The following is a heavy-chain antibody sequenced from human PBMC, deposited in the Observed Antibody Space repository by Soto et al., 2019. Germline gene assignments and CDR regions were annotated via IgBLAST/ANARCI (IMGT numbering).Heavy chain of an antibody. V-gene: IGHV3-21*01. CDR3: AREYYDILTGSKPSDY. CDR2: ISSSSSYI. CDR1: GFTFSSYS. Sequence: PGGSLRLSCAASGFTFSSYSMNWVRQAPGKGLEWVSSISSSSSYIYYADSVKGRFTISRDNAKNSLYLQMNSLRAEDTAVYYCAREYYDILTGSKPSDYWGQGTLVTVSS. D-gene: IGHD3-9*01. J-gene: IGHJ4*02.